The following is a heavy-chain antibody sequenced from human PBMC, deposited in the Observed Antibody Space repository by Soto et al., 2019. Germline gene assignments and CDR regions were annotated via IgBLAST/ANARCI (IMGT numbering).Heavy chain of an antibody. D-gene: IGHD1-26*01. V-gene: IGHV3-73*01. Sequence: GGSLRLSCAASGFTFSDSAMHWVRQASGKGLEWVGRIRSKANSYATAYAASVKGRFTISRDDSKNTAYLQMNSLKTDDTAVDYCTRPAYSWIFYAFDIWGQGTMVTVSS. CDR1: GFTFSDSA. J-gene: IGHJ3*02. CDR2: IRSKANSYAT. CDR3: TRPAYSWIFYAFDI.